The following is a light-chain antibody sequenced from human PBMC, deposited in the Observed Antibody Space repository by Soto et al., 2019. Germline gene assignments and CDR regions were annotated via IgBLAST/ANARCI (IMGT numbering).Light chain of an antibody. J-gene: IGLJ2*01. Sequence: QSALTQPASVSGSPGQSITISCTGTSSDVGGYNYVSWYQHHPGKAPKVLIYDVSNRPSGVSDRFSGSKSGNTASLTISGLQAEDEADYHCCSYTSSSTRDVVFGGGTKLTVL. CDR3: CSYTSSSTRDVV. CDR2: DVS. CDR1: SSDVGGYNY. V-gene: IGLV2-14*03.